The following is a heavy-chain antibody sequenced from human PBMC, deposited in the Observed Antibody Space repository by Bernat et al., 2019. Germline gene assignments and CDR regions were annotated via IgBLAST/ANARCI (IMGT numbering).Heavy chain of an antibody. CDR1: GFTFSGYW. CDR2: INSDGSST. J-gene: IGHJ4*02. V-gene: IGHV3-74*01. Sequence: EVQLVESGGGLVQPGGSLRLSCAASGFTFSGYWMHWVRQAPGKGLVWVSRINSDGSSTTYADSVKGRFTISRDNAKSTLYLQMNSLRAEDTAVYYCAREVGATLSLDYWGQGTLVSVSS. D-gene: IGHD1-26*01. CDR3: AREVGATLSLDY.